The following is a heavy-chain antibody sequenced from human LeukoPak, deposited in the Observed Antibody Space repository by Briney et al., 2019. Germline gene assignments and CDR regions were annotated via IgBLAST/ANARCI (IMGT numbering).Heavy chain of an antibody. V-gene: IGHV1-2*02. CDR1: GYTFTGYY. D-gene: IGHD3-9*01. Sequence: GASVKVSCKASGYTFTGYYMHWVRQAPGQGLEWMGWINPNSGGTNYAQKFQGRVTMTRDTSISTAYMELSRLRSDDTAVYYCARTRVDILTGYYDYWGQGTLVTVSS. CDR3: ARTRVDILTGYYDY. J-gene: IGHJ4*02. CDR2: INPNSGGT.